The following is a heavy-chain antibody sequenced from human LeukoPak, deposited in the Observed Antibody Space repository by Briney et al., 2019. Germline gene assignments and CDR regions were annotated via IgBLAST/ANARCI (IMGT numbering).Heavy chain of an antibody. CDR2: INPKTGGT. V-gene: IGHV1-2*02. J-gene: IGHJ4*02. CDR1: GYTFTGYY. Sequence: GASVKVSCKASGYTFTGYYMHWARQAPGQGLEWMGWINPKTGGTSYAQKFQGRVTMTRDTSISTDNMELSRLTSDDTAVYYCARATAENDHWGQGTLVTVSS. D-gene: IGHD1-14*01. CDR3: ARATAENDH.